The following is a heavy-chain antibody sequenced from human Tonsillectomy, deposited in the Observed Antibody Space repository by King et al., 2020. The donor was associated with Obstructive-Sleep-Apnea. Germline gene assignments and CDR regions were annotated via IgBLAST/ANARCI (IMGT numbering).Heavy chain of an antibody. CDR2: IVSGGNT. V-gene: IGHV3-23*04. J-gene: IGHJ3*02. D-gene: IGHD6-13*01. CDR1: RFTFSNYA. Sequence: VQLVESGGDLVQPGGSLRLSRAASRFTFSNYAMSWVRQAPGVGLEWVSTIVSGGNTYHADSVKGRFTISRDNSKNTLYLQMNSLRDEDTAVYYCAKDPGGAAAGADAFDIWGQGTMVIVSS. CDR3: AKDPGGAAAGADAFDI.